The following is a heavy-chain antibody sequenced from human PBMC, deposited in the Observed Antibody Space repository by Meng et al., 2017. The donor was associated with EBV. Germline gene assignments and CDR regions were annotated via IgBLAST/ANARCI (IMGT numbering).Heavy chain of an antibody. D-gene: IGHD6-13*01. CDR1: GGTFSSYA. Sequence: QGQLLQAGGEVNKPGSSVNVSCKASGGTFSSYAISWVLQAPGQGLEWMGGSIPIFGTANYAQKFQGRVTITADKSTSTAYMELSSLRSEDTAVYYCARAEIAAAGRLDYWGQGTLVTVSS. CDR3: ARAEIAAAGRLDY. CDR2: SIPIFGTA. J-gene: IGHJ4*02. V-gene: IGHV1-69*06.